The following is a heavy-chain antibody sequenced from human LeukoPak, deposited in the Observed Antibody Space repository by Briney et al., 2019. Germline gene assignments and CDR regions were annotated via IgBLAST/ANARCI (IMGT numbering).Heavy chain of an antibody. CDR3: ARDRASGWDFDY. CDR1: GYTFTSYG. D-gene: IGHD6-19*01. CDR2: ISAYNGNT. V-gene: IGHV1-18*01. J-gene: IGHJ4*02. Sequence: EASVKVSCKASGYTFTSYGISWVRQAPGQGLEWMGWISAYNGNTNYAQKLQGRVTMTTDTSTSTAYMELRSLRSDGTAVYYCARDRASGWDFDYWGQGTLVTVSS.